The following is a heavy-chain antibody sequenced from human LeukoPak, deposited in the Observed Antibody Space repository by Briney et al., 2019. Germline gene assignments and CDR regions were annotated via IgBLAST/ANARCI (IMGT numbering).Heavy chain of an antibody. CDR2: ISYDGVNK. D-gene: IGHD1-26*01. CDR1: GFTFSTYV. Sequence: GGSLRLSCAASGFTFSTYVMHWVRQAPGKGLEWVAVISYDGVNKYYADSVKGRFTISRDDSKNTVYLQMNSLRVEDTAVYYCARVSSVGATREFDYWDQGTLVTVSS. CDR3: ARVSSVGATREFDY. V-gene: IGHV3-30-3*01. J-gene: IGHJ4*02.